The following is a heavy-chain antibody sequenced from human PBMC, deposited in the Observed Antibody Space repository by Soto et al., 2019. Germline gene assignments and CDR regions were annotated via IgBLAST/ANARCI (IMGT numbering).Heavy chain of an antibody. V-gene: IGHV3-21*01. CDR1: GFTFSSYS. J-gene: IGHJ6*02. CDR2: ISSSSSYI. D-gene: IGHD7-27*01. CDR3: ARADEVLGIMEYYHYYYGMDV. Sequence: GGSLRLSCAASGFTFSSYSMNWVRQAPGKGLEWVSSISSSSSYIYYADSVKGRFTISRDNAKNSLYLQMNSLRAEDTAVYYCARADEVLGIMEYYHYYYGMDVWGQGTTVTVSS.